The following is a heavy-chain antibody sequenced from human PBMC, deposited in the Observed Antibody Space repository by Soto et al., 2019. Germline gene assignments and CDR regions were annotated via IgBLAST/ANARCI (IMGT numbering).Heavy chain of an antibody. J-gene: IGHJ6*02. CDR1: GYTFTGYY. V-gene: IGHV1-2*04. CDR3: ARDLGITMVRGPHCYYCGMDV. D-gene: IGHD3-10*01. Sequence: ASVKVSCKASGYTFTGYYMHWVRQAPGQGLEWMGWINPNSGGTNYAQKFQGWVTMTRDTSISTAYMELSRPRSDDTTVYYCARDLGITMVRGPHCYYCGMDVWGQGTTVTVSS. CDR2: INPNSGGT.